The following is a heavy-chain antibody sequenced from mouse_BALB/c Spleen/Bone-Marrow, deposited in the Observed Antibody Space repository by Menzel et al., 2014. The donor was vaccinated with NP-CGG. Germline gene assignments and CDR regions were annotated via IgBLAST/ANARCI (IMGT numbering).Heavy chain of an antibody. V-gene: IGHV2-2*02. CDR3: ARNLLLRRAMDY. J-gene: IGHJ4*01. CDR2: IWSGGST. D-gene: IGHD1-1*01. CDR1: GFSLTSYG. Sequence: QVHVKQSGPGLVQPSQSLSITCTVSGFSLTSYGVHWVRQSPGKGLEWLAVIWSGGSTDYNAAFISRLRISKDNSKSQVFFKMNSLQANDTAIYYCARNLLLRRAMDYWGQGTSVTVSS.